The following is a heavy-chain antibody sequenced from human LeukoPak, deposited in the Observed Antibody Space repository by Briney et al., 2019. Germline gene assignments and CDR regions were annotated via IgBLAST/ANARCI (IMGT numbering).Heavy chain of an antibody. J-gene: IGHJ4*02. CDR3: ARGRLSNWYLDF. Sequence: SETLSLTCTVSGGSISSSSYYWGWIRQPPGKGLEWIGSIYYSGSTYYNPSLKSRVTISVDTSKNQFSLKLSSVTAADTAVYYCARGRLSNWYLDFWGQGTLVTVSS. V-gene: IGHV4-39*07. CDR2: IYYSGST. CDR1: GGSISSSSYY. D-gene: IGHD6-13*01.